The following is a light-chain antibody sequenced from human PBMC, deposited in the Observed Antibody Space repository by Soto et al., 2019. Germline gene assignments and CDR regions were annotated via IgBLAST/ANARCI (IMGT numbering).Light chain of an antibody. V-gene: IGLV3-21*04. CDR3: QVWDTSSTDHPLYV. J-gene: IGLJ1*01. Sequence: SYELTQPPSVSVAPGHRATITCGGDNIESRSVHWYQQKPGQAPVLVIYYDSDRPSGIPERFSGSNSGNTATLTISRVEAGDEADYYCQVWDTSSTDHPLYVFGTGTKLTVL. CDR2: YDS. CDR1: NIESRS.